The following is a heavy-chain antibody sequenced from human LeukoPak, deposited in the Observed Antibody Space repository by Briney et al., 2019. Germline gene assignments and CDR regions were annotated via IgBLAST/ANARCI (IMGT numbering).Heavy chain of an antibody. CDR1: GFTFGSYA. CDR3: ATELRIGATGYLFAFDI. J-gene: IGHJ3*02. V-gene: IGHV3-30*03. Sequence: GGSLRLSCAASGFTFGSYAMHWVRQAPGKGLEWVALISFDESNKYYADSVKGRFTISRDNYKNTLYLQMNNLRVEDTAVYYCATELRIGATGYLFAFDIWGQGTMVTVSS. CDR2: ISFDESNK. D-gene: IGHD1-1*01.